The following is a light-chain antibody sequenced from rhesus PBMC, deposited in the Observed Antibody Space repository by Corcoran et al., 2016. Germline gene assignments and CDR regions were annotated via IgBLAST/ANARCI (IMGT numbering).Light chain of an antibody. J-gene: IGKJ4*01. CDR3: QQNYSYPLT. Sequence: DIQMTQSPSSLSASVGDTVTITCRASQSFISSLAWYKQKPGKAPKFLIISASCLQSGVPSRFSGSKAGTDFTLTISSLQPEDIARYYCQQNYSYPLTFGGGTKVEIK. CDR2: SAS. V-gene: IGKV1-46*01. CDR1: QSFISS.